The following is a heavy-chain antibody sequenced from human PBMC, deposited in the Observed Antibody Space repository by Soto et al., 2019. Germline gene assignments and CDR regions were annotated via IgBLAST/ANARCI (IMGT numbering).Heavy chain of an antibody. V-gene: IGHV4-59*01. CDR3: ASSGIVGREVNTWFDT. CDR2: ISYRGST. CDR1: TGSITTSN. D-gene: IGHD3-22*01. Sequence: PXERLSLSCTVSTGSITTSNWSWIRQPLGKALEWIGYISYRGSTNYNPSLKSRLTISIDTSKSQISLKLTSMTTADTAVYYCASSGIVGREVNTWFDTWGQGTLVTVSS. J-gene: IGHJ5*02.